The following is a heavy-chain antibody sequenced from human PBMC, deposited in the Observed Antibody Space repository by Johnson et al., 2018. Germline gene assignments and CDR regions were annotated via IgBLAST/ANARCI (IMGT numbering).Heavy chain of an antibody. Sequence: QVQLVQSGAEVKKPGSSVKVSCKASGGTFSTYTISWVRQAPGQGLEWLGEIRPILGIAKYAQKFQGRVTITADKSPRTAYMELSSLSSEDTAVYYCTRGGAGSYFLSGAFDIWGQGTMVTVSS. J-gene: IGHJ3*02. CDR1: GGTFSTYT. CDR3: TRGGAGSYFLSGAFDI. D-gene: IGHD1-26*01. CDR2: IRPILGIA. V-gene: IGHV1-69*02.